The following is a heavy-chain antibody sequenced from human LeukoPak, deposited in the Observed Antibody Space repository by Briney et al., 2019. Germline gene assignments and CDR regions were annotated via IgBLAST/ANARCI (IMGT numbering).Heavy chain of an antibody. CDR2: ISGSGGST. V-gene: IGHV3-23*01. J-gene: IGHJ4*02. CDR1: GFTFSSYA. Sequence: GVSLRLSCAASGFTFSSYAMSWVRQAPGKGLEWVSGISGSGGSTYYADSVKGRFTISRDNSKNTLYLQLNGLRADDTAVYYCAKDRGFYYDSSSYYPEPPQYFDYWGQGTLVTVSS. D-gene: IGHD3-22*01. CDR3: AKDRGFYYDSSSYYPEPPQYFDY.